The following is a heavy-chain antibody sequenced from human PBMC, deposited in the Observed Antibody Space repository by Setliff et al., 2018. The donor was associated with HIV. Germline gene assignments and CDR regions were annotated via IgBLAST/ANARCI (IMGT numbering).Heavy chain of an antibody. Sequence: GASVKVSCKASGYTFISYGISWVRQAPGQGLEWMGWISAYNGNTNYAQKLQAKVTITTDTSTSTAYMELRSRRSDDTAVYYCATSSRIYYYSYMDVWGKGTTVTVSS. CDR2: ISAYNGNT. CDR1: GYTFISYG. J-gene: IGHJ6*03. V-gene: IGHV1-18*01. CDR3: ATSSRIYYYSYMDV. D-gene: IGHD2-2*01.